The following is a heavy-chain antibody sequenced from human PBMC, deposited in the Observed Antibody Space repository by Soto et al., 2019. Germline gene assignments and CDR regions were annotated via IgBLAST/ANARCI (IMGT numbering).Heavy chain of an antibody. CDR3: ARVPYDFWSDNWFDP. V-gene: IGHV4-61*01. Sequence: SETLSLTCTVSGGSVSSGSYYWSWIRQPPGKGLEWIGYIYYSGSTNYNPSLKSRVTISVDTSKNQFSLKLSSVTAADTAVYYCARVPYDFWSDNWFDPWGQGTLGTVS. D-gene: IGHD3-3*01. CDR2: IYYSGST. CDR1: GGSVSSGSYY. J-gene: IGHJ5*02.